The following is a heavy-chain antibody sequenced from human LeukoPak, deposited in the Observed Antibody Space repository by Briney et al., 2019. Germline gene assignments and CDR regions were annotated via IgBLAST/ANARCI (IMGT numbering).Heavy chain of an antibody. CDR3: ARDNPTRYYYGSGSHKGFDY. CDR2: IYYSGST. D-gene: IGHD3-10*01. V-gene: IGHV4-30-4*02. Sequence: SETLSLTCTVSGGSISSGDYYWSWIRQPPGKGLEWIGYIYYSGSTYYNPSLKSRVTISVDTSKNQFSLKLSSVTAADTAVYYCARDNPTRYYYGSGSHKGFDYWGPGTLVTVSS. J-gene: IGHJ4*02. CDR1: GGSISSGDYY.